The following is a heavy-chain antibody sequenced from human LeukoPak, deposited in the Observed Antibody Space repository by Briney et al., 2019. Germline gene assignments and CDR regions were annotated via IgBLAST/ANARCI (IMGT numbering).Heavy chain of an antibody. V-gene: IGHV3-7*01. J-gene: IGHJ4*02. CDR2: LNQDGSEK. D-gene: IGHD6-13*01. CDR1: GFSFSSYW. CDR3: ARDLLDSSSGY. Sequence: GGSLRLSCAVSGFSFSSYWMSWVRQAPGKGLEWVASLNQDGSEKHYVDSGKGRFTISRDNAEKSLYLQMNSLRAEDTAVYYCARDLLDSSSGYWGQGTLVTVSS.